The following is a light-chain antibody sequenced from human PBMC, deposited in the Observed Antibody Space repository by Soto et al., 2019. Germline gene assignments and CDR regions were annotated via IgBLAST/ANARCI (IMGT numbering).Light chain of an antibody. CDR2: GAS. Sequence: ELVLTQSPGTLSLSPGERATLSCRASQSVRTNYLAWYQQKPGQTPRLLIYGASSRATGIPDRFSGSGSGTDFTLTISRLEPVDFAVYYCQQYDSSWTFGQGTKVEIK. CDR3: QQYDSSWT. V-gene: IGKV3-20*01. CDR1: QSVRTNY. J-gene: IGKJ1*01.